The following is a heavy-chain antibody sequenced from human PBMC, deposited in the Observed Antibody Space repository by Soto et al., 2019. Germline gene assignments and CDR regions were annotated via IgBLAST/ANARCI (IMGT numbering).Heavy chain of an antibody. CDR2: INHSGST. D-gene: IGHD3-3*01. Sequence: QVQLQQWGAGLLKPSETLSLTCAVYGGSFSGYYWSWIRQPPGKGLEWIGEINHSGSTNYNPSLKSRVTISVDTSKNQFSRKLSSVTAADTAVYYCARGGGFTIFGVVGYGMDVWGQGTTVTVSS. CDR3: ARGGGFTIFGVVGYGMDV. V-gene: IGHV4-34*01. CDR1: GGSFSGYY. J-gene: IGHJ6*02.